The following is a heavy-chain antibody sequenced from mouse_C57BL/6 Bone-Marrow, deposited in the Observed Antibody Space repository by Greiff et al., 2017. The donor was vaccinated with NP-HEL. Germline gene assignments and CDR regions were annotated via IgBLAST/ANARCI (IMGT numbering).Heavy chain of an antibody. V-gene: IGHV1-69*01. CDR3: AKWGYDGRGMDY. J-gene: IGHJ4*01. CDR1: GYTFTSYW. D-gene: IGHD2-2*01. Sequence: VQLQQPGAELVKPGASVKMSCKASGYTFTSYWITWVKQRPGQGLEWIGEIDPSDSYTNYNQKFKGKSTLTVYKSSSTAYMQLSSLTSEDSAVYYCAKWGYDGRGMDYWGQGTSVTVSS. CDR2: IDPSDSYT.